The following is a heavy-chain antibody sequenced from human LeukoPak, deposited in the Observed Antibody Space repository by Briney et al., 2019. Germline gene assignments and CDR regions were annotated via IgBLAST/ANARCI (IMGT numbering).Heavy chain of an antibody. J-gene: IGHJ4*02. CDR1: GVNFSNYW. CDR2: IQKDGSEK. D-gene: IGHD3-22*01. Sequence: GGSLRLSCVASGVNFSNYWMSWARQAPGKGLEWVANIQKDGSEKHYVAPVEGRFTISRDNAENSLFLQLNSLRVDDTAVYYCVRLWDSSGFFGYWGQGALVTVSS. V-gene: IGHV3-7*01. CDR3: VRLWDSSGFFGY.